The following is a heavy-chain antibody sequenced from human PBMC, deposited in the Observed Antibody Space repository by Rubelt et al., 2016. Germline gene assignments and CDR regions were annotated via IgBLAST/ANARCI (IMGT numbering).Heavy chain of an antibody. J-gene: IGHJ4*02. V-gene: IGHV4-34*01. CDR1: GGSFSAYY. CDR3: ASQRGYSRGRH. Sequence: QVQLQQWGAGLLKPSETLSLTCAVSGGSFSAYYWSWIRQPPGKGLEWIGEINHSGSTTYNPSLKSRVTMSVDTSKDQFSLTLSSGTAADTAVYYCASQRGYSRGRHWGQGTLVTVSS. CDR2: INHSGST. D-gene: IGHD6-19*01.